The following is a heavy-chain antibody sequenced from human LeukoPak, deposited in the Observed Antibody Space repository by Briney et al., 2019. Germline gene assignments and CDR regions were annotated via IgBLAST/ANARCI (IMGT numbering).Heavy chain of an antibody. CDR1: GCPFTNYW. CDR3: ARGPYGYTSSATLGSYNWFDP. D-gene: IGHD2-2*02. Sequence: GGSLEISCKGSGCPFTNYWIGWVRQMPGKGLEWMGVIYPGDSDSRYSRSFQDQVTMSVDKSISTAYLQWSSLKASDTAMYYCARGPYGYTSSATLGSYNWFDPWGQGSLVTVSS. V-gene: IGHV5-51*01. J-gene: IGHJ5*02. CDR2: IYPGDSDS.